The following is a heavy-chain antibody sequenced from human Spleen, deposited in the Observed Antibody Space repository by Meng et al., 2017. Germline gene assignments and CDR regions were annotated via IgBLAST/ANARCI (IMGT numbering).Heavy chain of an antibody. CDR3: ARDRVQIWLFVGIFDS. CDR2: ISSDGINT. J-gene: IGHJ4*02. V-gene: IGHV3-30*14. Sequence: VQLVEYGGGVVQPGRYTRLSCATSGFTFSAYAMHWVRQAPGKRLEWVAVISSDGINTYYADSVRGRFTVSRDNSKSTLYLQMDSLRAEDAALYYCARDRVQIWLFVGIFDSWGQGALVTVSS. CDR1: GFTFSAYA. D-gene: IGHD3-22*01.